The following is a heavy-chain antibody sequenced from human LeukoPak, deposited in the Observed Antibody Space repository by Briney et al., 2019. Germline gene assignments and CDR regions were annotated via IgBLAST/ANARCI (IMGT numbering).Heavy chain of an antibody. CDR2: ISGSGGTT. J-gene: IGHJ4*02. CDR1: GFTFSSYA. CDR3: AKASTTLYYDFWSGYPSRY. V-gene: IGHV3-23*01. Sequence: GGSLRLSCAASGFTFSSYAMSWVRQAPGKGLEWVSAISGSGGTTYYADSVKGRFTISRDNSKNTLHLQMNSLRAEDTAVYYCAKASTTLYYDFWSGYPSRYWGLGALVTVSS. D-gene: IGHD3-3*01.